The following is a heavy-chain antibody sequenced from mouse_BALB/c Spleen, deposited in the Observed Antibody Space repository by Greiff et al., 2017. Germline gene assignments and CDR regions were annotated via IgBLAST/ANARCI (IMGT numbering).Heavy chain of an antibody. CDR1: GYTFSSYW. V-gene: IGHV1-9*01. Sequence: VKLMESGAELMKPGASVKISCKATGYTFSSYWIEWVKQRPGHGLEWIGEILPGSGSTNYNEKFKGKATFTADTSSNTAYMQLSSLTSEDSAVYYCARGGLRSYYAMDYWGQGTSVTVSS. CDR3: ARGGLRSYYAMDY. J-gene: IGHJ4*01. D-gene: IGHD2-4*01. CDR2: ILPGSGST.